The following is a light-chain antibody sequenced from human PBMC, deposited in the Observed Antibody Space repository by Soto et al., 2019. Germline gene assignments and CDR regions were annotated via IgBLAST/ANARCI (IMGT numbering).Light chain of an antibody. CDR2: AAS. J-gene: IGKJ4*01. CDR1: QGIRND. V-gene: IGKV1-6*01. CDR3: LQDYDYPLT. Sequence: AIQMTQSPSSLSASVGDRVTISCRASQGIRNDLGWYQQKPGKAPKLLIYAASILQSGVPSRFSGSGSGTDFTLSISSLQPEDFATYYCLQDYDYPLTFGGGTTVEIK.